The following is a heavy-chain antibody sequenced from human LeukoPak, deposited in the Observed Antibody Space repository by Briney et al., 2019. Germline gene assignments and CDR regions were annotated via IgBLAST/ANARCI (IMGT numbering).Heavy chain of an antibody. D-gene: IGHD3-10*01. V-gene: IGHV3-23*01. CDR1: GFTFSSYA. CDR2: FSGGSGNT. J-gene: IGHJ4*02. Sequence: PGGSLRLSCAASGFTFSSYAMSWVRQAPGKGLEWVSSFSGGSGNTYYADSVKGRSTISRDNSQNTLYLQMSSLRAEDTAVYYCAKDQYIYGSSPFDYWGQGTLVTVSS. CDR3: AKDQYIYGSSPFDY.